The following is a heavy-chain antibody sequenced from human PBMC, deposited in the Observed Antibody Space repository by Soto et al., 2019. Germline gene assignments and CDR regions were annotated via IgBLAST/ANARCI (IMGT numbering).Heavy chain of an antibody. D-gene: IGHD3-10*01. CDR3: ARSGSYYPARNWFGP. J-gene: IGHJ5*02. CDR2: ISGFNDDT. Sequence: QVQLVQSGAEMKNPGASVKVSCKASGYTCTSYGISWVRQAPGQGLEWMGWISGFNDDTNHAQKLQGRVTMTKDTSTSTAYMELRSLKSDDTAVYYCARSGSYYPARNWFGPWGQGTLVTVSS. CDR1: GYTCTSYG. V-gene: IGHV1-18*01.